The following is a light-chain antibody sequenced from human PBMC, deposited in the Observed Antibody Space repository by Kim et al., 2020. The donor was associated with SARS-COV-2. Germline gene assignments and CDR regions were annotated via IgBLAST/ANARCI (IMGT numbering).Light chain of an antibody. V-gene: IGLV2-14*03. Sequence: GQSITISCTGTSRDVGGYNYVSWYQQHPGIAPKLIIYDVGNRPSGVSNHFSGSKSGTTASLTISGLQAEDEADYYCSSYTSSGTLVFGGGTQLTVL. CDR3: SSYTSSGTLV. CDR1: SRDVGGYNY. J-gene: IGLJ3*02. CDR2: DVG.